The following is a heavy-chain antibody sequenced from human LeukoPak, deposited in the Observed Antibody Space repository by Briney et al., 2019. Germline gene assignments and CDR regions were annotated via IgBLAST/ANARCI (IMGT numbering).Heavy chain of an antibody. V-gene: IGHV1-2*06. CDR2: INPNSGGT. CDR1: GYTFTGYY. D-gene: IGHD2-2*02. Sequence: ASVKVSCEASGYTFTGYYMHWVRQAPGQGLEWMGRINPNSGGTNYAKKFQGRVTMTRDTSISTAYMELRRLRSADTAVYYCARGVEGPATAISEDYWGQGTLVTVSS. J-gene: IGHJ4*02. CDR3: ARGVEGPATAISEDY.